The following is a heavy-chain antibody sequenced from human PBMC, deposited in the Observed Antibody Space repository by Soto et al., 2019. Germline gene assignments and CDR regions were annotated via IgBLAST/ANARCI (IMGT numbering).Heavy chain of an antibody. CDR3: ARVPYGSGSSQKGGPYYSLDY. Sequence: SETLSLTCTVSGGSISSGGYYWSWIRQHPGKGLEWIGYIYYSGSTYYNPSLKSRVTISVDTAKNQFSLRLSSVTAADTAVYYCARVPYGSGSSQKGGPYYSLDYWGRGTLVTVSS. J-gene: IGHJ4*02. V-gene: IGHV4-31*03. CDR2: IYYSGST. D-gene: IGHD3-10*01. CDR1: GGSISSGGYY.